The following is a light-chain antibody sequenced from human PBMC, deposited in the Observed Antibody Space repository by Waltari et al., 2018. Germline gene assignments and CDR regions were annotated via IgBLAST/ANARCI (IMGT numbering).Light chain of an antibody. CDR1: QSVSSSY. V-gene: IGKV3-20*01. CDR3: QQYGSSPLT. Sequence: RASQSVSSSYLAWYQQKPGQAPRLLIYGASSRATGIPDRVSGSGSGTDFTLTISRLEPEDFAVYYCQQYGSSPLTFGQGTKVEIK. J-gene: IGKJ1*01. CDR2: GAS.